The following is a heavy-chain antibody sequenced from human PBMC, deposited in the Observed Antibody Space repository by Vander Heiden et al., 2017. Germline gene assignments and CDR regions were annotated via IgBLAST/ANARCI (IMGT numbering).Heavy chain of an antibody. CDR1: TFSSFC. V-gene: IGHV3-74*01. CDR3: ATFGWNTTRSYNWFGP. J-gene: IGHJ5*02. CDR2: ISGDGTAT. D-gene: IGHD3-10*01. Sequence: TFSSFCMHWVRQAPGKGPVSVARISGDGTATNYAESVKGRFTISREDAKTRLYLEMTSLRVEDSAVYHCATFGWNTTRSYNWFGPWGQGTQVTVSS.